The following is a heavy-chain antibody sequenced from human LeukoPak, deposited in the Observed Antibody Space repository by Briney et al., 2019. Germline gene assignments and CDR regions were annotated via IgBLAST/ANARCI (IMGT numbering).Heavy chain of an antibody. V-gene: IGHV1-2*02. D-gene: IGHD3-22*01. J-gene: IGHJ4*02. Sequence: ASVKVSCKASGYTFTGYYMHWVRQAPGQGLEWMGWINPNSGGTNYAQKFQGRVTMTRDTSISTAYMGLSRLRSDDTAVYYCARDGSGYYDTSGYRNWGQGTLVTVSS. CDR3: ARDGSGYYDTSGYRN. CDR1: GYTFTGYY. CDR2: INPNSGGT.